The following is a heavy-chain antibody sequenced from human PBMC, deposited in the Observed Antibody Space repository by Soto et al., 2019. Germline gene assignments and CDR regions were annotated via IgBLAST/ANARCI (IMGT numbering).Heavy chain of an antibody. J-gene: IGHJ6*01. D-gene: IGHD3-10*01. V-gene: IGHV4-30-2*06. CDR3: AGAPPGPSPRWVL. Sequence: TLSLTCTVSGASMSSGGYSWSWIRQSPEKGLEWLGCIYPTGSTYYHPSLKSRVTISIDTSRNQFSLNLTSVTAADTAVYYWAGAPPGPSPRWVLWGQGTTVTVSS. CDR2: IYPTGST. CDR1: GASMSSGGYS.